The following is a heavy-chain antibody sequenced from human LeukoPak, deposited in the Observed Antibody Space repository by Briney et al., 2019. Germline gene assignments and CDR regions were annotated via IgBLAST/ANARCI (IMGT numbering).Heavy chain of an antibody. Sequence: GSLRLSCAASGFTFSNAWMSWVRQAPGKGLEWIGYISYSGSTNNHNPSLKSRVTISVDTSKNQFSLKLSSVTAADTAVYYCARHTTSGWYQAVYWGQGTLVTVSS. CDR1: GFTFSNAW. CDR3: ARHTTSGWYQAVY. J-gene: IGHJ4*02. V-gene: IGHV4-59*01. CDR2: ISYSGST. D-gene: IGHD6-19*01.